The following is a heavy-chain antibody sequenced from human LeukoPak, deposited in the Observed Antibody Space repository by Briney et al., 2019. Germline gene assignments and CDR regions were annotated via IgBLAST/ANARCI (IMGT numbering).Heavy chain of an antibody. V-gene: IGHV1-2*02. D-gene: IGHD3-22*01. J-gene: IGHJ4*02. CDR1: GYTFTGYY. Sequence: ASVKVSCKASGYTFTGYYMHWVRQAPGQGLEWMGWINPNSGGTNYAQKFQGRVTMTTDTSTSTAYMELRSLRSDDTAVYYCIRNYYDSSGYPLFDYWGQGTLVTVSS. CDR2: INPNSGGT. CDR3: IRNYYDSSGYPLFDY.